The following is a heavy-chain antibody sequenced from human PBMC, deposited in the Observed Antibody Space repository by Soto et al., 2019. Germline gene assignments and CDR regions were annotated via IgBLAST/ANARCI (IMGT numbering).Heavy chain of an antibody. J-gene: IGHJ4*02. V-gene: IGHV4-30-4*01. CDR1: GGSIRSSDYY. D-gene: IGHD3-22*01. CDR3: ARATYYSDTGGSPPLDY. Sequence: NLSLTCTVSGGSIRSSDYYWTWIRQPPGKGLEWIGYIYYSGSANYNPSLKSRVTISVDTSRNQFSLKLNSVTAADTAVYFCARATYYSDTGGSPPLDYWGQGTLVTVSS. CDR2: IYYSGSA.